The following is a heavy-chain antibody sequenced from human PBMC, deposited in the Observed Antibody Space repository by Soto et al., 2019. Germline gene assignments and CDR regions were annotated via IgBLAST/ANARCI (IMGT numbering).Heavy chain of an antibody. D-gene: IGHD5-18*01. CDR1: GYSFSSYW. Sequence: PGESLKICCKASGYSFSSYWIAWVRQMPGKGLEWMGIIYPADSDIRYSESSEGHVTISVDKSISTAYLQWSSLKASDTAMYYCARQLWSFDYWGQGTLVTVSS. V-gene: IGHV5-51*01. J-gene: IGHJ4*02. CDR3: ARQLWSFDY. CDR2: IYPADSDI.